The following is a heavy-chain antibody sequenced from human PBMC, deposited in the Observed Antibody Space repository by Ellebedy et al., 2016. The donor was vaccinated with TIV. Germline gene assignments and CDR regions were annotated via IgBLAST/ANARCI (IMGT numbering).Heavy chain of an antibody. Sequence: GESLKISCAASGFSFSSYGMHSVRQAPGKGLEWVTFIRYDGRNKFYAESVKGRFTISRDNSKNTLYLQMNSLVVEDTAVYFCAKDHPEYGSGYYYYGMGVWGQGTTVTVSS. J-gene: IGHJ6*02. V-gene: IGHV3-30*02. CDR1: GFSFSSYG. D-gene: IGHD3-10*01. CDR3: AKDHPEYGSGYYYYGMGV. CDR2: IRYDGRNK.